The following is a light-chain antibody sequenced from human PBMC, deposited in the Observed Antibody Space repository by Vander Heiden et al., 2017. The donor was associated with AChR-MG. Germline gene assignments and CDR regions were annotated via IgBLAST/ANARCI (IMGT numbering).Light chain of an antibody. CDR3: QQYGSSPLT. J-gene: IGKJ4*01. CDR2: GAS. Sequence: TVLTQSPGTLCLSPGERATVSCRASPSVSSSYLAWYQQKPGQAPRLLIYGASSRATGIPDRFSGSGSGTDFTLTISRLEPEDFAVYYCQQYGSSPLTFGGGTKVEIK. V-gene: IGKV3-20*01. CDR1: PSVSSSY.